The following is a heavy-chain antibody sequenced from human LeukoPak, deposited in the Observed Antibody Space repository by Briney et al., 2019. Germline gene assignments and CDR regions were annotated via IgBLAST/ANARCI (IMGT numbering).Heavy chain of an antibody. V-gene: IGHV4-4*07. CDR1: GGSIRSYY. CDR3: ARDRGYSYDFDY. Sequence: SETLSLTCSVSGGSIRSYYWSWIRRPAGKGLEWIGRIYTSGSTNYNPSLKSRVTISIDTSKNQFSLKLNSVTAADTAVYYCARDRGYSYDFDYWGQGTLVTVSS. J-gene: IGHJ4*02. D-gene: IGHD5-18*01. CDR2: IYTSGST.